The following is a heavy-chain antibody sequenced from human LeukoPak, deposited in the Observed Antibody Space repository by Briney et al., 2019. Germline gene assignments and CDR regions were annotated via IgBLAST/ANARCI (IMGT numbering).Heavy chain of an antibody. D-gene: IGHD6-19*01. CDR2: IRSKAYGGTT. CDR3: TRGPEQWLLQFDY. J-gene: IGHJ4*02. CDR1: GFTGGDYA. Sequence: GGSLRLSCTASGFTGGDYAMSWFRPAPGKGLEWVGFIRSKAYGGTTEYAASVKGRFTISRDDSKSIAYLQMNSLKTEDTAVYYCTRGPEQWLLQFDYWGQGTLVTVSS. V-gene: IGHV3-49*03.